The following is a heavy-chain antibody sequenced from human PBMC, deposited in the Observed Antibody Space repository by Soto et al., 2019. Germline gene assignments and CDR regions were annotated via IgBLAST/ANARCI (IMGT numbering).Heavy chain of an antibody. D-gene: IGHD2-15*01. V-gene: IGHV1-18*04. CDR2: ISATSGKA. J-gene: IGHJ6*02. Sequence: QVQVVQSRPEVAKPGSSVKVSCKTSGYSFTHYGISWVRQAPGQGLEWVVWISATSGKAYFGQNMSGRGRLTEDAYTDTVYLDLRRLRSDDTAAYYCESEKYCNASRCDRPYYVESGMDVWGQGTTVTVS. CDR1: GYSFTHYG. CDR3: ESEKYCNASRCDRPYYVESGMDV.